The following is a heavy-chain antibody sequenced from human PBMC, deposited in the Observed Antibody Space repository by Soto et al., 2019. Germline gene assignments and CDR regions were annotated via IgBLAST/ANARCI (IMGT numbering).Heavy chain of an antibody. Sequence: PGESLKISCKGSGYSFTSYWIGWVRQMPGKGLEWMGITYPGDSDPRYSPSFQGQVTISADKSISTAYLQWSSLKASDTATYYCARRAVAGAHYFYYAMDVWGQGTTVTVSS. CDR2: TYPGDSDP. D-gene: IGHD6-19*01. CDR3: ARRAVAGAHYFYYAMDV. V-gene: IGHV5-51*01. CDR1: GYSFTSYW. J-gene: IGHJ6*02.